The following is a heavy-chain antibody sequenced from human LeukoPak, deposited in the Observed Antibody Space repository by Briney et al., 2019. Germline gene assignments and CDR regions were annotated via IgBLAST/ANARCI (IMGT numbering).Heavy chain of an antibody. J-gene: IGHJ5*02. V-gene: IGHV4-39*07. CDR3: ARGRVLLGYCSGGSCSRRNWFDP. D-gene: IGHD2-15*01. Sequence: AETLSLTCTVSGGSVNSSNYYWGWIRPPPGKGLEWIGTIYYDGITHYNPSLTIRVIISVDTSKSQLSLKRSSVTAADTAVYYCARGRVLLGYCSGGSCSRRNWFDPWGQGTLVTVSS. CDR2: IYYDGIT. CDR1: GGSVNSSNYY.